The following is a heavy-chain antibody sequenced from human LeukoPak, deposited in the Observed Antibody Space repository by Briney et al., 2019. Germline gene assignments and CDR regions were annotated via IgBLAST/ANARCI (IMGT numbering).Heavy chain of an antibody. CDR3: ACPLWFGDLPGAFDI. Sequence: SETLSLTCTVSGGPISSYYWSWIRQPPGKGLEWIGYIYYSGSTNYNPSLKSRVTISVDTSKNQFSLKLSSVTAADTAVYYCACPLWFGDLPGAFDIWGQGTMVTVSS. CDR1: GGPISSYY. J-gene: IGHJ3*02. V-gene: IGHV4-59*01. CDR2: IYYSGST. D-gene: IGHD3-10*01.